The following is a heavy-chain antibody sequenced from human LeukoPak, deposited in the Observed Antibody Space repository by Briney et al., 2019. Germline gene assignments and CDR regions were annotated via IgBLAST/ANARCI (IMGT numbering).Heavy chain of an antibody. CDR2: TYYRSKWSN. Sequence: SQTLSLTCAISGDSVSSNSAAWNSIRQSPSRGLEWLGRTYYRSKWSNDYAVSVKSRITINPDTSQNQFSLQLNSLTPEDPAVYYCARAPIGGWYFDLWGRGTLVTVSS. CDR3: ARAPIGGWYFDL. CDR1: GDSVSSNSAA. V-gene: IGHV6-1*01. D-gene: IGHD2-15*01. J-gene: IGHJ2*01.